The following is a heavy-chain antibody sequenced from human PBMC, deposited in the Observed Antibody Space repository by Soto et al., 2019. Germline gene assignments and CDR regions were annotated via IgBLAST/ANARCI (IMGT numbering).Heavy chain of an antibody. CDR2: IYYSGST. Sequence: SETLSLTCTVSEGSIRGYYWGWIRQSPGKGLEWIGSIYYSGSTYYNPSLKSRVAMSVDTSKNQFSLKLRSVSAADTAVYYCARQRTSVVTQAYFDDWGQGSLVTVSS. CDR1: EGSIRGYY. CDR3: ARQRTSVVTQAYFDD. J-gene: IGHJ4*02. D-gene: IGHD2-21*02. V-gene: IGHV4-39*01.